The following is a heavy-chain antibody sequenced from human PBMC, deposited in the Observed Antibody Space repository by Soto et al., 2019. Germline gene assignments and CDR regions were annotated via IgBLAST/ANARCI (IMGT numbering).Heavy chain of an antibody. V-gene: IGHV5-10-1*01. Sequence: PVESLKISCKGSGYSFTSYWISWVRQMPWKGLEWMGRIDPSDSYTNYRPSFQGHVTISADKSISTAYLQWSSLKASDTAMYYCARHSPVVPPCMDVLGQGSPLTLSS. CDR2: IDPSDSYT. J-gene: IGHJ6*02. CDR1: GYSFTSYW. CDR3: ARHSPVVPPCMDV. D-gene: IGHD2-2*01.